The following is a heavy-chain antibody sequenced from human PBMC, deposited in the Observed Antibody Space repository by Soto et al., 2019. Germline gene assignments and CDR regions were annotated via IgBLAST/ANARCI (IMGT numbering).Heavy chain of an antibody. CDR3: ARGGWGDYYYYMDV. CDR1: GFTFSSYS. V-gene: IGHV3-21*01. CDR2: ISSSSSYI. Sequence: GGSLRLSCAASGFTFSSYSMNWVHQAPGKGLEWVSSISSSSSYIYYADSVKGRFTISRDNAKNSLYLQMNSLRAEDTAVYYCARGGWGDYYYYMDVWGKGTTVTVSS. J-gene: IGHJ6*03. D-gene: IGHD3-10*01.